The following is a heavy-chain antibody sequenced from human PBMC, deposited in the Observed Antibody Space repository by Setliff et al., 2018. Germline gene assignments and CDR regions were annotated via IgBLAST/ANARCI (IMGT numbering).Heavy chain of an antibody. D-gene: IGHD3-10*01. CDR2: INWNGGST. CDR1: GFTFDDYG. Sequence: PGESLKISCAASGFTFDDYGMSWVRQAPGKGLEWVSGINWNGGSTGYADSVKGRFTISRDNAKNSLYLQMNSLRAEDTAVYYCAREYYGSGNWFDPWGQGTLVTVSS. CDR3: AREYYGSGNWFDP. V-gene: IGHV3-20*04. J-gene: IGHJ5*02.